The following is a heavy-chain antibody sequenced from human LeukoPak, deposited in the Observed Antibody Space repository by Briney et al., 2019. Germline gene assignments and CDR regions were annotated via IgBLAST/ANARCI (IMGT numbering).Heavy chain of an antibody. J-gene: IGHJ4*02. V-gene: IGHV3-74*01. CDR1: GFTFSSYW. CDR3: AREDEGSGLALDY. D-gene: IGHD3-10*01. Sequence: GGSLRLSCAASGFTFSSYWMHWVRQAPGKGLVWVSRITSDGSSARYADSVKGRFTISRDNSKNTLYLQMNSLRAEDTAVYYCAREDEGSGLALDYWGQGSLVTVSS. CDR2: ITSDGSSA.